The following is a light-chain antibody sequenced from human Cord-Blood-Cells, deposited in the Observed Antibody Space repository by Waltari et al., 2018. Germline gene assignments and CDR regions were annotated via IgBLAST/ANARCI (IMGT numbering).Light chain of an antibody. CDR1: SSDVGGYNY. Sequence: QSALTQPRSVSGSPGQSVTISCTGTSSDVGGYNYVYWYQQHPGKAPKLMIYDVSKRPSGVPDRFSGSKSGNTASLTISGLQAEDEADYYCCSYAGGYTFVFGGGTKLTVL. J-gene: IGLJ2*01. V-gene: IGLV2-11*01. CDR3: CSYAGGYTFV. CDR2: DVS.